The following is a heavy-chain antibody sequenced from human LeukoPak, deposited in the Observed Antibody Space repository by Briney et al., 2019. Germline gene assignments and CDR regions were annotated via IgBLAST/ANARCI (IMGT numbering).Heavy chain of an antibody. Sequence: ESLKISCKGSGYSFTSYWIGWVRQMPGKGLEWMGIIYPGDSDTRYSPSFQGQVTISADKSISTAYLQWSSLKASDTAMYYCARRARPRRGYSYGYNWFDPWGQGTLVTVSS. V-gene: IGHV5-51*01. J-gene: IGHJ5*02. D-gene: IGHD5-18*01. CDR2: IYPGDSDT. CDR1: GYSFTSYW. CDR3: ARRARPRRGYSYGYNWFDP.